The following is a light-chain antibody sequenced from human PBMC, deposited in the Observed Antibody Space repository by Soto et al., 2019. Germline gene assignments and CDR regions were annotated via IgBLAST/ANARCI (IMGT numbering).Light chain of an antibody. V-gene: IGKV3-15*01. J-gene: IGKJ2*01. CDR3: QQYNNWPPLYT. CDR2: GAS. Sequence: EILMTQSPATLSLSPGERATLSCRASQSVYSNLAWYQQRPGQPPRLPIYGASSRATGIPARFSGSGSGTDFTLTISSLQSEDFAVYYCQQYNNWPPLYTFGQGTKLEI. CDR1: QSVYSN.